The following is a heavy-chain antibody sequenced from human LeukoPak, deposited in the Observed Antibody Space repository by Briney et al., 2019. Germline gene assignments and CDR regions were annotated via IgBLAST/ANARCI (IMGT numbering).Heavy chain of an antibody. J-gene: IGHJ5*02. CDR2: IDPKRGGT. CDR1: VYTFTGSD. CDR3: AKDGSSFRFDP. D-gene: IGHD6-6*01. Sequence: PSVRLSCTAAVYTFTGSDMNWMRRAPGQGLEWMGSIDPKRGGTNYAQMLQRRVNTPKNTSISTAYTELSRLRSDDTAVYYCAKDGSSFRFDPWGQGTLVTVSS. V-gene: IGHV1-2*02.